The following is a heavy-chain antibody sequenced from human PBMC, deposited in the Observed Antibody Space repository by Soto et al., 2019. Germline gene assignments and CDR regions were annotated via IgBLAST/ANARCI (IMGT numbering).Heavy chain of an antibody. Sequence: ASVKVACKASGSPFTSYYMHSLRQPPGQGLEWMGIINPSGCNTSYAQKFQGRVTMTRDTTTSTVYMELSSLRSEDTAVYYCAILIAAAGTQDFDYWGQGTLVTVSS. V-gene: IGHV1-46*01. CDR2: INPSGCNT. CDR3: AILIAAAGTQDFDY. CDR1: GSPFTSYY. J-gene: IGHJ4*02. D-gene: IGHD6-13*01.